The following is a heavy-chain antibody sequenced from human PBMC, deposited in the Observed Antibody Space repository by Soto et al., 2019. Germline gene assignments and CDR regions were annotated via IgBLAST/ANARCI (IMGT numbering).Heavy chain of an antibody. Sequence: SETLSLTCTVSHGSISSYYWSWVRQPPGKGLEWIGYVFHTGSTNYNPSLKSRVTISVDTSKNQFSLKLTSVTSADTAMYYCARAPRGNYGYPSYFDYWGQGTLVTVSS. CDR3: ARAPRGNYGYPSYFDY. D-gene: IGHD3-10*01. CDR2: VFHTGST. V-gene: IGHV4-59*01. CDR1: HGSISSYY. J-gene: IGHJ4*02.